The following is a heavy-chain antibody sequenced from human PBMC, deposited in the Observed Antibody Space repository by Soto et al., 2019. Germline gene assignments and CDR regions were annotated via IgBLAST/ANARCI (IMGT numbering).Heavy chain of an antibody. CDR1: GFTFSSYS. CDR3: ARDMAARVGSLVDY. V-gene: IGHV3-48*01. J-gene: IGHJ4*02. CDR2: ISSSSSTI. Sequence: EVQLVESGGGLVQPGGSLRLSCAASGFTFSSYSMNWVRQAPGKGLEWGSDISSSSSTIYYADSVKGRFTISRDNAKNSLYLQMNSLRAEDTAVYDCARDMAARVGSLVDYWGQGTLVTVSS. D-gene: IGHD3-10*01.